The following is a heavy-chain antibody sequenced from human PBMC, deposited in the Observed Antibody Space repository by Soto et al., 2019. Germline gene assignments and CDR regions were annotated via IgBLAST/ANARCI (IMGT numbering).Heavy chain of an antibody. V-gene: IGHV4-59*01. Sequence: ASETLSLTCTVSGGSISSYYWSWIRQPPGKGLEWIGYIYYSGSTNYNPSLKSRVTMTRDTSMSTAYMELSSLRSEDTAVYYCARGIKYGDYSRWFDPWGPGTLVTVSS. CDR3: ARGIKYGDYSRWFDP. CDR2: IYYSGST. D-gene: IGHD4-17*01. CDR1: GGSISSYY. J-gene: IGHJ5*02.